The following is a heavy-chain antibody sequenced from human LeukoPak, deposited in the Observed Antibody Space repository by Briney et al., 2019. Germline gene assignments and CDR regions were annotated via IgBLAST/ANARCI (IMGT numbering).Heavy chain of an antibody. V-gene: IGHV1-69*05. CDR1: GGTFSSYA. Sequence: ASVKVSCKASGGTFSSYAIGWVRQAPGQGLEWMGGIIPIFGTANYAQKFQGRVTITTDESTSTAYMELSSLRSEDTAVYYCARDRGITGTESDPWGQGTLVTVSS. J-gene: IGHJ5*02. D-gene: IGHD1/OR15-1a*01. CDR2: IIPIFGTA. CDR3: ARDRGITGTESDP.